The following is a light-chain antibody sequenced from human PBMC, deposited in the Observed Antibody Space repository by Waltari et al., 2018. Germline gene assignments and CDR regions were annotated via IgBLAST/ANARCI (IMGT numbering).Light chain of an antibody. V-gene: IGLV6-57*03. J-gene: IGLJ2*01. Sequence: NFMLTQPPSVSGSPGKTVTISCTRSSGSIDSNFVQWYQQRPGSVPTTVIFDDAQSPSGVPDLFSGSIDTSSNSASLTISGLTTDDEADYYCQSYDSATYVFGGGTKLTVL. CDR3: QSYDSATYV. CDR1: SGSIDSNF. CDR2: DDA.